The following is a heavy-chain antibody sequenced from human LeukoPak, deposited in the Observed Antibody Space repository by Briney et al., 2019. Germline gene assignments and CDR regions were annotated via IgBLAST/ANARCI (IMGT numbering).Heavy chain of an antibody. CDR1: GFTFSSYG. D-gene: IGHD4-17*01. Sequence: GGSLRLPCPASGFTFSSYGMQWVRQAPGKGLEWVAFIRYDGSNKYYADSVKGRFTISRDNSKNTLYLQMNSLRAEDTAVYYSAKYGHYGDEYYYYYMDVWGKGTTVTVSS. J-gene: IGHJ6*03. CDR2: IRYDGSNK. CDR3: AKYGHYGDEYYYYYMDV. V-gene: IGHV3-30*02.